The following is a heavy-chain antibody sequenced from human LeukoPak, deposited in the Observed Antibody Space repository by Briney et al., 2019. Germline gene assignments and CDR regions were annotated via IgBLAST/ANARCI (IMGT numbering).Heavy chain of an antibody. D-gene: IGHD5-18*01. CDR2: ISSSSSTI. CDR1: GFNFNDAY. CDR3: ARDRIHHY. V-gene: IGHV3-48*01. Sequence: GGSLRLSCLGSGFNFNDAYMNWVRQAPGKGLEWVSYISSSSSTIYYADSVKGRFTISRDNAKNSLYLQMNSLRAEDTAVYYCARDRIHHYWGQGTLVTVSS. J-gene: IGHJ4*02.